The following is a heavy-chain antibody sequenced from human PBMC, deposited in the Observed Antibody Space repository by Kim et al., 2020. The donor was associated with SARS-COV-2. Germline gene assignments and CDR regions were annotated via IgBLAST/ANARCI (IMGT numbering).Heavy chain of an antibody. J-gene: IGHJ6*02. Sequence: SRKGRFNISRDNSKNTLYLKRNSLRAEDTAVYYCAKGIQLWPYYYYGMDVWGPGTTVTVSS. V-gene: IGHV3-30*02. CDR3: AKGIQLWPYYYYGMDV. D-gene: IGHD5-18*01.